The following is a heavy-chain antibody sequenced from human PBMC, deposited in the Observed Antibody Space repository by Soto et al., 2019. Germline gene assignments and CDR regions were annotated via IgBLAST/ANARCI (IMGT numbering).Heavy chain of an antibody. Sequence: QVQLVQSGAEGKKPGASVKVSCKASGYTFTDYYIHWVRQAPGQGLEWMGWVNPNRGGTKYAQKFQGWVTMSKDTSMSTVYMELSSLKSDDMAVYYCAREGAATANYGMDVWGQGTTVTVSS. CDR2: VNPNRGGT. CDR3: AREGAATANYGMDV. J-gene: IGHJ6*02. D-gene: IGHD2-15*01. V-gene: IGHV1-2*04. CDR1: GYTFTDYY.